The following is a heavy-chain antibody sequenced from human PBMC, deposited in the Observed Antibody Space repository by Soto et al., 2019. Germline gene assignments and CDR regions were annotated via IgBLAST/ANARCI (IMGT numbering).Heavy chain of an antibody. J-gene: IGHJ6*02. CDR3: ATDIPSGWYQRGYHYGMDV. CDR2: ISAYNGNT. D-gene: IGHD6-19*01. CDR1: GYTFTSYG. Sequence: ASVKVSCKASGYTFTSYGISWVRQAPGQGLEWMGWISAYNGNTNYAQKLQGRVTMTKDISTSTAYQELRSLRPEDKAVYYSATDIPSGWYQRGYHYGMDVWGQGTTVTVSS. V-gene: IGHV1-18*01.